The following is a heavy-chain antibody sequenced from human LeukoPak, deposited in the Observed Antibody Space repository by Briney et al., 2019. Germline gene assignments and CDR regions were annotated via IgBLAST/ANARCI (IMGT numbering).Heavy chain of an antibody. D-gene: IGHD2-2*01. CDR2: IYPGDSDT. Sequence: GESLKISCKGSGYSFTSYWIGWVRQMPGKGLEWMGIIYPGDSDTRYSPSFQGQVTISADKSISTAYLQWSSLKASDTAMYYCARHGTSHGPATYYFDYWAREPWSPSPQ. CDR3: ARHGTSHGPATYYFDY. CDR1: GYSFTSYW. J-gene: IGHJ4*02. V-gene: IGHV5-51*01.